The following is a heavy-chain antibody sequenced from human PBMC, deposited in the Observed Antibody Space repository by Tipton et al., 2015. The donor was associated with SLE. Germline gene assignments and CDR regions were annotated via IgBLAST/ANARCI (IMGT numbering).Heavy chain of an antibody. Sequence: GLVKPSETLSLTCNVSGVSISRSVYFWGWIRQPPGKGLEWIGNVYFDGSTKYTTSLKSRATISVDTSKNHFSLELTSATAADTAGYYCVRLRREQQIILLGWLWGQGILVTVSS. CDR1: GVSISRSVYF. J-gene: IGHJ4*02. V-gene: IGHV4-39*07. CDR2: VYFDGST. D-gene: IGHD6-13*01. CDR3: VRLRREQQIILLGWL.